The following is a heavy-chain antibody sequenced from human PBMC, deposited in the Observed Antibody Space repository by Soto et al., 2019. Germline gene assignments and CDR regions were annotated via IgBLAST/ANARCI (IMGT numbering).Heavy chain of an antibody. V-gene: IGHV3-23*01. D-gene: IGHD3-22*01. CDR3: ATMNGYFEY. Sequence: GGSLRLSCADSGFRFSSYSMSWVRQTPGKGLEWVTAITATGDRTYYADSVTGRFTISRDNSKKTHYLQMTSLRAEDTAMYYCATMNGYFEYWGQGTPVTVSS. J-gene: IGHJ4*02. CDR2: ITATGDRT. CDR1: GFRFSSYS.